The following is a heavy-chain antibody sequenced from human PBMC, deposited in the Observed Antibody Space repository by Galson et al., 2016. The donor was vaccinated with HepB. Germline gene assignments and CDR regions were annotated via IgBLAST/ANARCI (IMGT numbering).Heavy chain of an antibody. D-gene: IGHD1-26*01. Sequence: SLRLSCAASGFTFNSLAMHWVRQGPGKGLEWVAIISSDGNNKYYADSVKGRFTISRDNSKNTLYLQMSSLTTEDTAVYYCAKEGRVHRGTYWEGRSDYFDFWGQGTLVTVSS. CDR2: ISSDGNNK. CDR3: AKEGRVHRGTYWEGRSDYFDF. V-gene: IGHV3-30-3*01. J-gene: IGHJ4*02. CDR1: GFTFNSLA.